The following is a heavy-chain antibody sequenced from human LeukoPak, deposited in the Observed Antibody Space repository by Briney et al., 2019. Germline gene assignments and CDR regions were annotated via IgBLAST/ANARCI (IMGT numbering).Heavy chain of an antibody. J-gene: IGHJ4*02. CDR1: GFIVSINS. V-gene: IGHV3-53*01. D-gene: IGHD4-17*01. Sequence: GGSLRLSCTVSGFIVSINSMSWVRQAPGMGLEWVSFIYSGGNTHYSDSVKGRFTISRDNSKNTLYLHMNSLRAEDTAVYYCARRAGEYSHPYDYWGQGTLVTVSS. CDR2: IYSGGNT. CDR3: ARRAGEYSHPYDY.